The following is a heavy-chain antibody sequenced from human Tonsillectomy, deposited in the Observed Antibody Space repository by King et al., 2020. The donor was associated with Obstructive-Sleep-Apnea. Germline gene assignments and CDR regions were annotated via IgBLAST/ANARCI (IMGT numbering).Heavy chain of an antibody. CDR2: ITWNSGSI. CDR3: VKDRASGYRSGAFDI. CDR1: GFTFDDYG. V-gene: IGHV3-9*01. D-gene: IGHD6-25*01. J-gene: IGHJ3*02. Sequence: EVQLVESGGGLVQPGRSLRLSCAASGFTFDDYGMHWVRQAPGKGLEWVSGITWNSGSIGYGDPVKGRFTSSRDNGKNSLYLQMNSLRAEDTALYYCVKDRASGYRSGAFDIWGQGTMVTVSS.